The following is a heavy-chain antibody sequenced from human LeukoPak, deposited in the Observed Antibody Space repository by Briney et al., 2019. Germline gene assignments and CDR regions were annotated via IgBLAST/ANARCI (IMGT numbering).Heavy chain of an antibody. J-gene: IGHJ4*02. CDR1: GFTFSSYA. CDR3: AKLYSSSWYYGGDY. Sequence: PGGSPRLSCAASGFTFSSYAMSWVRQAPGKGLEWVSAISGSGGSTYYADSVKGRFTISRDNSKNTLCLQMNSLRAEDTAVYYCAKLYSSSWYYGGDYWGQGTLVTVSS. D-gene: IGHD6-13*01. CDR2: ISGSGGST. V-gene: IGHV3-23*01.